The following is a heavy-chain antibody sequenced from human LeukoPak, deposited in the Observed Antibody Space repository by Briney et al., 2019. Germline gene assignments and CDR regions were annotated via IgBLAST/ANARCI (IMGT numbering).Heavy chain of an antibody. J-gene: IGHJ6*02. Sequence: GGSLRLSCAASGFTFSDYYMSWIRQAPGKGLEWVSYISSSGSTIYYADSVKGRFTISRDNAKNSLYLQMNSLRAEDTAVYYCARDGNYIAAAEPLYGMDVWGQGTTVTVSS. V-gene: IGHV3-11*04. D-gene: IGHD6-13*01. CDR2: ISSSGSTI. CDR3: ARDGNYIAAAEPLYGMDV. CDR1: GFTFSDYY.